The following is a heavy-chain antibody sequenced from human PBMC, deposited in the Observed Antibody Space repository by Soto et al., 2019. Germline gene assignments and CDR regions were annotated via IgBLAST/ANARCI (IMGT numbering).Heavy chain of an antibody. CDR1: GFTFSSYA. Sequence: EVQLLESGGGLVQPGGSLRLSCAASGFTFSSYAMTWVRQAPGKGLEWVSVLSGGGGSTYYADSVKGRFTISRDNSKNTLDLQMHSRTAEDTAVYFGAKDSAGYYEPSTDFDDWGQGTLVTVSA. D-gene: IGHD3-22*01. CDR3: AKDSAGYYEPSTDFDD. J-gene: IGHJ4*02. CDR2: LSGGGGST. V-gene: IGHV3-23*01.